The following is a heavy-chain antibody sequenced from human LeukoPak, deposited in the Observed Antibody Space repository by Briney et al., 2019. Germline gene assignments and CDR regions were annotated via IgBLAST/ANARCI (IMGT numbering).Heavy chain of an antibody. CDR1: AFTFSDHS. CDR2: ISYDSSNT. CDR3: ARAYGSGTVWGMDV. V-gene: IGHV3-30-3*01. Sequence: GGSLRLSCAASAFTFSDHSMHWVRQAPGKGLEWVSSISYDSSNTYYADSVKGRFTISRDNSKNTLYLQLSSLRIEDTAVYYCARAYGSGTVWGMDVWGQGTTVTVSS. J-gene: IGHJ6*02. D-gene: IGHD3-10*01.